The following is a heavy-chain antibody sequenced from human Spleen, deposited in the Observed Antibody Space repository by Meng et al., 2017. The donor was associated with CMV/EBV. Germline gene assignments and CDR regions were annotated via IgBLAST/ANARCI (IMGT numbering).Heavy chain of an antibody. Sequence: SETLSLTCTFTGDSISSYQWSWIRQPPGKGLEWIGFVYYSGSTNYNPSLKSRVTISLDTSKNQFSLKLSSVTAADTAVYYCARGVGGFLEWLPAYSYFDPWGQGTLVTVSS. CDR2: VYYSGST. V-gene: IGHV4-59*01. D-gene: IGHD3-3*01. J-gene: IGHJ5*02. CDR3: ARGVGGFLEWLPAYSYFDP. CDR1: GDSISSYQ.